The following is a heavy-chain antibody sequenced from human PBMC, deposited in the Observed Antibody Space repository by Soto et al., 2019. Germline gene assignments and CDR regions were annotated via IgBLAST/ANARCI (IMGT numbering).Heavy chain of an antibody. CDR2: INAGNGNT. CDR1: GYTFTSYA. V-gene: IGHV1-3*01. J-gene: IGHJ1*01. D-gene: IGHD6-13*01. Sequence: ASVKVSCKASGYTFTSYAMHWVRQAPGQRLEWMGWINAGNGNTKYSQKFQGRVTITRDTSASTAYMELSSLRSEDTAVYHCASARSSSWYMYFQHWGQGTLVTVSS. CDR3: ASARSSSWYMYFQH.